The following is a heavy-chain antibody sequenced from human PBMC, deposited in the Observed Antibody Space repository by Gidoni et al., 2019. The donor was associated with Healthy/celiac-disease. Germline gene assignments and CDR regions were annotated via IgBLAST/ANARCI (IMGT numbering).Heavy chain of an antibody. CDR1: GFTFSSYS. J-gene: IGHJ6*02. CDR2: ISSSSSYI. CDR3: ARAFRGDYYYGMDV. V-gene: IGHV3-21*01. Sequence: EVQLVESGGGLVKPGGSLRLSCAASGFTFSSYSMNWVRQAPGKGLEWVSSISSSSSYIYYADSVKGRFTISRDNAKNSLYLQMNSLRAEDTAVYYCARAFRGDYYYGMDVWGQGTTVTVSS.